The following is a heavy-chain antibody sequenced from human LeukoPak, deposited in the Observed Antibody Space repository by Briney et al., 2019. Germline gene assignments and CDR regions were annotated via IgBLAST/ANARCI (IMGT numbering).Heavy chain of an antibody. D-gene: IGHD6-19*01. V-gene: IGHV4-34*01. CDR2: INHSGST. Sequence: SETLSLTCAVYGGSFSGYYWSWIRQPPGKGLEWIGEINHSGSTNYNPSLKSRVTISVDTSKNQFSLKLSSVTAADTAVYYCAREIVSGWYDYWGQGTLVTVSS. CDR3: AREIVSGWYDY. J-gene: IGHJ4*02. CDR1: GGSFSGYY.